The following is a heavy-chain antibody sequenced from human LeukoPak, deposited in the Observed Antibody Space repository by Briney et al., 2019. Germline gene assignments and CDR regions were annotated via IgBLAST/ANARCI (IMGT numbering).Heavy chain of an antibody. CDR3: ASCSSTSCLLDY. D-gene: IGHD2-2*01. CDR2: ISAYNGNT. J-gene: IGHJ4*02. V-gene: IGHV1-18*01. CDR1: GYTFTSYG. Sequence: ASVKASFKASGYTFTSYGISWVRQAPGQGLEWMGWISAYNGNTNYAQKLQGRVTMTTDTSTSTAYMELRSLRSDDTAVYYCASCSSTSCLLDYWGQGTLVTVSS.